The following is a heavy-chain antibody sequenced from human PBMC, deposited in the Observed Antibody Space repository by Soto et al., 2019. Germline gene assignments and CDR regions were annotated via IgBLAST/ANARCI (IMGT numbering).Heavy chain of an antibody. CDR2: INPGNGNT. CDR1: GYPFTSYG. V-gene: IGHV1-3*01. Sequence: ASVKVSCKASGYPFTSYGINWVRQAPGRGLEWMGWINPGNGNTEYSQQFQGRVIIDRDTSASTAYMELSSLRAEDTAVYYCARDSGDGSGASVNHYRGYWGHGTLVTVAS. J-gene: IGHJ4*01. D-gene: IGHD3-10*01. CDR3: ARDSGDGSGASVNHYRGY.